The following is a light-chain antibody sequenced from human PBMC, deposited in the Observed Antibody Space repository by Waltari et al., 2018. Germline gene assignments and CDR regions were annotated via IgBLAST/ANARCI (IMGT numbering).Light chain of an antibody. CDR2: GTN. V-gene: IGLV1-40*01. J-gene: IGLJ2*01. CDR1: SSNLGAGHH. CDR3: QSYVSTHVV. Sequence: QSVLTQPPSVSGAPGQRVTISCTGSSSNLGAGHHVHWYQVRPGAAPKLLIYGTNNRPLGVSTRVSGSKSGTSASLVVTGLQAGDEAVYYCQSYVSTHVVFGGGTQLTVL.